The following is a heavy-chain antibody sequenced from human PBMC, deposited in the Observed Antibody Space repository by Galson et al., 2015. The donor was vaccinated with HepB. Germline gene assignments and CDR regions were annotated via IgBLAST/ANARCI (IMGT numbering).Heavy chain of an antibody. D-gene: IGHD4-17*01. CDR1: GFTFSDYF. CDR2: ISSTGRTI. CDR3: ARGHNGEGPDY. Sequence: SLRLSCAASGFTFSDYFMSWIRQAPGKGLEWVSNISSTGRTIYYADSVKGRFTISRDNAKKSLYLQMNSLRAADTAVYYCARGHNGEGPDYWGQGALVTVSS. V-gene: IGHV3-11*01. J-gene: IGHJ4*02.